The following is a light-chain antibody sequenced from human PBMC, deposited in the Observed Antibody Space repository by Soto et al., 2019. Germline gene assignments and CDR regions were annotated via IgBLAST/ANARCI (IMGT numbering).Light chain of an antibody. CDR2: LGS. CDR3: MQALQTLWT. J-gene: IGKJ1*01. Sequence: DIVMTHSPLSLPVTPGEPASISCRSSQSLLHSNGYNYLDWYLQKPGQSPQLLIYLGSNRASGVPDRFSGSGSGTDFTLKISRVEAEDVGVYYCMQALQTLWTLGQGTKVDIK. CDR1: QSLLHSNGYNY. V-gene: IGKV2-28*01.